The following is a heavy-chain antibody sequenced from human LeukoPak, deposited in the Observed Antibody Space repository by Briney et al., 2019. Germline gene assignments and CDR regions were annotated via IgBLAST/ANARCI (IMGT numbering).Heavy chain of an antibody. CDR1: GGTFSSYA. CDR3: ARVGYCSGGSCYSGGGYFDY. V-gene: IGHV1-69*13. Sequence: ASVKVSCKASGGTFSSYAISWVRQAPGQGLEWMGGIIPIFGTANYAQKFQGRVTITADESTSTAYMELSSLRSEDTAVYYCARVGYCSGGSCYSGGGYFDYWGQGTLVTVSS. J-gene: IGHJ4*02. D-gene: IGHD2-15*01. CDR2: IIPIFGTA.